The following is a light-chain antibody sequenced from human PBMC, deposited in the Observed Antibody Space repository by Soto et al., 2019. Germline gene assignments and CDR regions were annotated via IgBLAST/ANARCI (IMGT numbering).Light chain of an antibody. CDR1: SGHSSYA. CDR2: LNSDGSH. CDR3: QTWGTGIVV. V-gene: IGLV4-69*01. Sequence: QPVLTQSPSASASLGASVKLTCTLSSGHSSYAIAWHQQQPEKGPRYLMKLNSDGSHSKGDGIPDRFSASSSGAERYLTIASLQSEDEADYYCQTWGTGIVVFGGGTKVTVL. J-gene: IGLJ2*01.